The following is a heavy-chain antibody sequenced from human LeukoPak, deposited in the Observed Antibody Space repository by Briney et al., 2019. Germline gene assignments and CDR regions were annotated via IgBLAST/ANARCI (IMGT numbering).Heavy chain of an antibody. Sequence: PGGSLRLTCAASGFTFSSYSMNWVRQAPGKGLEWVSSISSSSSYIYYADSVKGRFTISRDNANNSLYLQMNSLRAEDTAVYYCARDNPIAAADDYWGQGTLVTVSS. J-gene: IGHJ4*02. CDR3: ARDNPIAAADDY. D-gene: IGHD6-13*01. CDR1: GFTFSSYS. CDR2: ISSSSSYI. V-gene: IGHV3-21*01.